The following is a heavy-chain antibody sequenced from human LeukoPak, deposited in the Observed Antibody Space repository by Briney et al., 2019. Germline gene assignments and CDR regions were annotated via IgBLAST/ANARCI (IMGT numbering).Heavy chain of an antibody. CDR1: GLTFSSYG. CDR3: ASAAGPFDN. D-gene: IGHD6-19*01. Sequence: PGGPVTLFCSACGLTFSSYGMLGLRQAPGKGLEWVAVIWFDGSIKYYADHVKGLFTISKDNSRNTLFLQIISWGAEDTSVYYCASAAGPFDNWGQGTLVTVSS. CDR2: IWFDGSIK. J-gene: IGHJ4*02. V-gene: IGHV3-33*01.